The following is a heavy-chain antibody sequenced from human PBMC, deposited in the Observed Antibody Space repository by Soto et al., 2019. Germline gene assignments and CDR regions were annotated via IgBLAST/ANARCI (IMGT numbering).Heavy chain of an antibody. V-gene: IGHV4-30-4*01. CDR2: IYYSGST. D-gene: IGHD3-22*01. CDR3: ARVPNYYDTSGYVY. Sequence: QVQLQESGPGLVKPSQTLSLTCTVSGDSISSGDYYWTWFRQSPGKCPEWIGYIYYSGSTHYNPSLKSRLTMSVDTSKSQFSLKLSSVTAADTAVYYCARVPNYYDTSGYVYWGQGTLVTVSS. J-gene: IGHJ4*02. CDR1: GDSISSGDYY.